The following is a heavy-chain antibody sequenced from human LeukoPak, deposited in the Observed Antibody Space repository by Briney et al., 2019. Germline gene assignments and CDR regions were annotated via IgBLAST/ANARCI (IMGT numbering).Heavy chain of an antibody. CDR1: GYTFTSYG. Sequence: ASVKVSCKASGYTFTSYGISWVRQAPGQGLEWMGWISAYNGNTNYAQKLQGRVTMTTDTSTSTAYMELRSLRSDDTAVYYCAREGGGYYDFWSGHPPTGFDPWGQGTLVTVSS. D-gene: IGHD3-3*01. V-gene: IGHV1-18*01. CDR3: AREGGGYYDFWSGHPPTGFDP. J-gene: IGHJ5*02. CDR2: ISAYNGNT.